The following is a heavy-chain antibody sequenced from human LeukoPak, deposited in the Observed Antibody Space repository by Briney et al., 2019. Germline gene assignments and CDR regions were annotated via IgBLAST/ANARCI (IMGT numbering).Heavy chain of an antibody. CDR1: GYTFTIYD. CDR3: AKYYYYDSSAITD. CDR2: MNPNSGNT. Sequence: GASVKVSCKASGYTFTIYDINWVRQATGQGLEWMGWMNPNSGNTGYAQKFQGRVTMTRNTSISTAYMELSSLRSEDTAVYYCAKYYYYDSSAITDWGQGTLVTVSS. J-gene: IGHJ4*02. V-gene: IGHV1-8*01. D-gene: IGHD3-22*01.